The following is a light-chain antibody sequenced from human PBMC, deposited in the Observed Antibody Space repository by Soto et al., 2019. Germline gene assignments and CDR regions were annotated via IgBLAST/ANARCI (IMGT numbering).Light chain of an antibody. CDR1: QSVSSSS. V-gene: IGKV3-20*01. CDR2: GVS. Sequence: EIVLTQSPGTLSLSPGESATLSCRASQSVSSSSLAWYQQKPGQAPRLLFFGVSNSAAGVPDRFGGSGSGTDFTLTISRLEPEDFAVYYCQQYGGSPLTFGGGTKVEIK. J-gene: IGKJ4*01. CDR3: QQYGGSPLT.